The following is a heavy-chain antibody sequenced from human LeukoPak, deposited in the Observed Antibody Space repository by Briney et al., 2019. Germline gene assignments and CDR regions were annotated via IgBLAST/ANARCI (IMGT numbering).Heavy chain of an antibody. CDR3: AKDRRMMSPHYGMDV. CDR1: GFTFTSYG. CDR2: ISYDGGYQ. J-gene: IGHJ6*02. D-gene: IGHD3-16*01. V-gene: IGHV3-30*18. Sequence: GGSLRLSCAASGFTFTSYGKHWVRQAPGKGLEWVTYISYDGGYQYYADSVKGRFTISGDNSKNTVYLQLNSLRPEDTAVYYCAKDRRMMSPHYGMDVWGQGTTVTVSS.